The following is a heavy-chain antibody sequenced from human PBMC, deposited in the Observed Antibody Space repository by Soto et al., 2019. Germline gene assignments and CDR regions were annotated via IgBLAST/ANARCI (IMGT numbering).Heavy chain of an antibody. Sequence: QVQLVQSGAEVKKPGSSVKVSCKASGGTFSSYAISWVRQAPGQGLEWMGGIIPIFGTANYAQKFQGRVTITADESTSTADMELSSLRSEDTAVYYCARGVVGIVVVTAFKPYWYFDLWGRGTLVTVSS. CDR3: ARGVVGIVVVTAFKPYWYFDL. CDR2: IIPIFGTA. J-gene: IGHJ2*01. V-gene: IGHV1-69*01. CDR1: GGTFSSYA. D-gene: IGHD2-21*02.